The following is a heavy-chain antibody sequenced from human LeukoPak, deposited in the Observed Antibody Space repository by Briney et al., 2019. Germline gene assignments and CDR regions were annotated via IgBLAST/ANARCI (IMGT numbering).Heavy chain of an antibody. CDR3: ATGGDYGGNSDFDY. J-gene: IGHJ4*02. D-gene: IGHD4-23*01. Sequence: GGSLRLSCAASGFTFKIYSMNWVRQAPGKGLEWVSSISSSSSYIYYADSVKGRFTISRDNAKNSLYLQMNSLRAEDTAVYYCATGGDYGGNSDFDYWGQGTLVTVSS. CDR1: GFTFKIYS. V-gene: IGHV3-21*01. CDR2: ISSSSSYI.